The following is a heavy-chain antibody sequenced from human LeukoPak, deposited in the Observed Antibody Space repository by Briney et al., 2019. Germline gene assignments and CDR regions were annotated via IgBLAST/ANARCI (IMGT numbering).Heavy chain of an antibody. CDR1: GFSLSTSGVG. Sequence: SGPTLVKPTQTLTLTCTFSGFSLSTSGVGVGWIRQPPGKALEWLVLIYWDDDKRYSPSLKSRLIITKDTSKNQVVLTMTNMDPVDTATYYCAHSHGGAAGTGFDPWGQGTLVTVSS. D-gene: IGHD6-13*01. CDR2: IYWDDDK. V-gene: IGHV2-5*02. CDR3: AHSHGGAAGTGFDP. J-gene: IGHJ5*02.